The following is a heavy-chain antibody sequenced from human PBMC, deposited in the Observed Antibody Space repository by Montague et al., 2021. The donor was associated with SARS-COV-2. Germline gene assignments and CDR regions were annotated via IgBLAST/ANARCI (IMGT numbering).Heavy chain of an antibody. J-gene: IGHJ6*02. CDR2: IYSSGST. CDR1: GGSIRSGSYY. CDR3: ARDYGDYSHYYGLDV. D-gene: IGHD4-17*01. V-gene: IGHV4-61*02. Sequence: TLSLTCTVSGGSIRSGSYYWSWIRQPAGKGLEWIGRIYSSGSTNYSPSLKSRVTMSVDTSKNQFSLKVSSVTAADTAVYYCARDYGDYSHYYGLDVWGQGTTVTVSS.